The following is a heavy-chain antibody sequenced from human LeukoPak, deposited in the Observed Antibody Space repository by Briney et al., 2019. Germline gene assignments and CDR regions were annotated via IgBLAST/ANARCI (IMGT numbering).Heavy chain of an antibody. V-gene: IGHV4-59*01. Sequence: SETLSLTCAVYGGSFSGYYWSWIRQPPGKGLEWIGYIYYSGSTNYNPSLKSRVTISVDTSKNQFSLKLSSVTAADTAAYYCARGQQWLGRYYYGMDVWGQGTTVTVSS. D-gene: IGHD6-19*01. CDR2: IYYSGST. CDR3: ARGQQWLGRYYYGMDV. CDR1: GGSFSGYY. J-gene: IGHJ6*02.